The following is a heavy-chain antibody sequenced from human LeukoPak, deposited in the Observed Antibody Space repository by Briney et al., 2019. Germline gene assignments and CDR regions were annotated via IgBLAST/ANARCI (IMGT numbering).Heavy chain of an antibody. V-gene: IGHV4-4*07. CDR2: IYTSEST. CDR1: GGSLSSYY. D-gene: IGHD2-21*02. CDR3: ASVTEDQYYGLDV. J-gene: IGHJ6*02. Sequence: SGTLSLTRTVSGGSLSSYYWSWIRPPAGKGLEWVGRIYTSESTNYNPSLKSRVTMSVDTSKNQFSLKLSSVTAADTPVYYCASVTEDQYYGLDVWGQGTTVTVSS.